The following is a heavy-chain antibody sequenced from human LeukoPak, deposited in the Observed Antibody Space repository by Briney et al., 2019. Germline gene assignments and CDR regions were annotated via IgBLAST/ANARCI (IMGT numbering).Heavy chain of an antibody. V-gene: IGHV3-23*01. CDR3: ARDQNGYDY. Sequence: PGGSLRLSCAASGFTFSSYGMSWVRQAPGKGLEWVSAISGSGGSTYYADSVKGRFTISRDNAKNSLYLQMNSLRAEDTAVYYCARDQNGYDYWGQGTLVTVSS. CDR1: GFTFSSYG. J-gene: IGHJ4*02. D-gene: IGHD5-24*01. CDR2: ISGSGGST.